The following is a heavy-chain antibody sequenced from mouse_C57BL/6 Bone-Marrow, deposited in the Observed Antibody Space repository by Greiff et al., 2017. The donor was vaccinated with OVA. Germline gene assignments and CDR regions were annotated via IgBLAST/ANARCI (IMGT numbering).Heavy chain of an antibody. J-gene: IGHJ2*01. CDR3: ARLGYYGSSLFDY. CDR1: GYTFTSYW. Sequence: VQVVESGAELVMPGASVKLSCKASGYTFTSYWMHWVKQRPGQGLEWIGEIDPSDSYTNYNQKFKGKSTLTVDKSSSTAYMQLSSLTSEDSAVYYCARLGYYGSSLFDYWGQGTTLTVSS. CDR2: IDPSDSYT. D-gene: IGHD1-1*01. V-gene: IGHV1-69*01.